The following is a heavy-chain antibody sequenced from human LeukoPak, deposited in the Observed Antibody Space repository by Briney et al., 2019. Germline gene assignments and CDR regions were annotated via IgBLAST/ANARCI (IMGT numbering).Heavy chain of an antibody. CDR3: ARGLWFGP. CDR1: GGSFSGYY. CDR2: INQSGST. V-gene: IGHV4-34*01. Sequence: MPSETLSLTCAVYGGSFSGYYWSWIRQPPGKGLEWIGEINQSGSTNYNPSLMSRVTISVNTSKNQFSLRLSSVTAADTAGYCCARGLWFGPWGQGTLVTVSP. J-gene: IGHJ5*02.